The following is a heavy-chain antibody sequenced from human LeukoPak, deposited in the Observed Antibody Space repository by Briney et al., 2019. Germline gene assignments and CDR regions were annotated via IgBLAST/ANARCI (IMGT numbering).Heavy chain of an antibody. CDR1: GGSISSSSHY. V-gene: IGHV4-39*07. D-gene: IGHD2-15*01. CDR3: ARVYWSRPFDY. J-gene: IGHJ4*02. CDR2: IYYSGST. Sequence: SETLSLTCSVSGGSISSSSHYWDWIRQPPGEGLEWIGSIYYSGSTYYNPSLKSRVTISVDTSKNQFSLKLISVTAADTAVYYCARVYWSRPFDYWGQGTLVTVSS.